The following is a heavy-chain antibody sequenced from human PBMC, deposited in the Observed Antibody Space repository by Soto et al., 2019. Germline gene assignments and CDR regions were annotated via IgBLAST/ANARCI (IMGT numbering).Heavy chain of an antibody. CDR1: GFTFTSSA. J-gene: IGHJ3*02. V-gene: IGHV1-58*01. CDR3: AAVGYYDSSGYYYGRAFDI. CDR2: IVVGSGNT. D-gene: IGHD3-22*01. Sequence: VASVKVSCKASGFTFTSSAVQWVRQARGQRLEWIGWIVVGSGNTNYAQKFQERVTITRDMSTSTAYMELSSLRSGDTAVYYCAAVGYYDSSGYYYGRAFDIWGQGTMVTVSS.